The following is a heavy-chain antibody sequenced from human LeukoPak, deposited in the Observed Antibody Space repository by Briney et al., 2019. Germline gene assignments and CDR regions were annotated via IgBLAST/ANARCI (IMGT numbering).Heavy chain of an antibody. CDR1: GFTFSSTW. V-gene: IGHV3-7*05. CDR2: IKQDGSDK. CDR3: ARDVSGSLDY. J-gene: IGHJ4*02. D-gene: IGHD1-26*01. Sequence: GGSLRLPCAASGFTFSSTWMAWVRQAPGKGLEWVANIKQDGSDKNYVDSVKGRFTISRDNAKNSLYFQMNSLRAEDTALYYCARDVSGSLDYWGQGTLVTVAS.